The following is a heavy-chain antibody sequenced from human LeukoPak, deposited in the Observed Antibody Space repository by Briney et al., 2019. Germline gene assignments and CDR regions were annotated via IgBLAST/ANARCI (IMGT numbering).Heavy chain of an antibody. CDR3: ARHTPYGSGSYPEDY. CDR2: IIPILGIA. CDR1: GGTFSSHA. D-gene: IGHD3-10*01. J-gene: IGHJ4*02. V-gene: IGHV1-69*04. Sequence: GASVKVSCKASGGTFSSHATIWVRQAPGQGLEWMGRIIPILGIANYAQKFQGRVTITADKSTSTAYMELSSLRSEDTAVYYCARHTPYGSGSYPEDYWGQGTLVTVSS.